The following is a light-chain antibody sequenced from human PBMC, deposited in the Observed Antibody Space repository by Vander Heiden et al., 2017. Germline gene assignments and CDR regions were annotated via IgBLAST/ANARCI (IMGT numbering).Light chain of an antibody. V-gene: IGKV1-39*01. CDR3: QRSDATPRT. CDR1: QTISTH. CDR2: AAS. Sequence: DIQMTQSPSSLSASVGDRVSITCRASQTISTHLNWYQQKLGKAPRLLIHAASSLQSGVSSRFSGTGYGTDFTFTMSILQPEDFTIYYCQRSDATPRTFHPGTKVDIK. J-gene: IGKJ1*01.